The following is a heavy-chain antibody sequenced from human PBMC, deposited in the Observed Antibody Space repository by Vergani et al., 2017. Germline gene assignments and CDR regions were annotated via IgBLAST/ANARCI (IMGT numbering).Heavy chain of an antibody. Sequence: QVQLVQSGAEVKKPGASVKVSCKASGYTFTGYYMHWVRQAPGQGLEWMGWINPNSGGTNYAQKFQGRVTMTRDTSISTAYMELSRLRSDDTAVYYCARDACSSTSCSAGNLYYFDYWGQGTLVTVSS. J-gene: IGHJ4*02. CDR2: INPNSGGT. CDR3: ARDACSSTSCSAGNLYYFDY. V-gene: IGHV1-2*02. CDR1: GYTFTGYY. D-gene: IGHD2-2*01.